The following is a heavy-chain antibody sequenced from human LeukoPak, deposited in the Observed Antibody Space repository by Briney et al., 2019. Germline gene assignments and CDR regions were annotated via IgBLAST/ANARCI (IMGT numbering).Heavy chain of an antibody. V-gene: IGHV4-59*08. J-gene: IGHJ3*01. CDR3: ARLVAAPRAFHL. CDR2: IYYSGST. D-gene: IGHD6-25*01. CDR1: GGSISSYY. Sequence: PSETLSLTCTVSGGSISSYYWSWIRQPPGKGLEWIGYIYYSGSTNYNPSLKSRVTISVDTSKDQFSLKLSSVTAADPAVYYCARLVAAPRAFHLWGQGTMVPVSS.